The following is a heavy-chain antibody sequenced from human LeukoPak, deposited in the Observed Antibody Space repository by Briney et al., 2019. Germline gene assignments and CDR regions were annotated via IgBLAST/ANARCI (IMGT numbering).Heavy chain of an antibody. J-gene: IGHJ4*02. V-gene: IGHV3-23*01. CDR3: AKVPWEQLVVGPQGWSRAPYYFDY. CDR2: ISGSGGST. Sequence: PGGSLRLSCAASGFTFSSYAMSWVRQAPGKGLEWVSAISGSGGSTYYADSVKGRFTISRDNSKNTLYLQMNSLRAEDTAVYYCAKVPWEQLVVGPQGWSRAPYYFDYWGQGTLVTVSS. D-gene: IGHD6-6*01. CDR1: GFTFSSYA.